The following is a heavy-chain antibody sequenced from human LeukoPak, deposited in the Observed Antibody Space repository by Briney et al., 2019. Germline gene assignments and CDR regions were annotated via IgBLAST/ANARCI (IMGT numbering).Heavy chain of an antibody. Sequence: GRSLRLSCAASGFTFDDYAMHWVRQAPGKGLEWVSGASWNSGSIGYADSVKGRFTISRDNAKNSLYLQMNSLRAEDTALYYCARDRSYGSGNHFDYWGQGTLVTVSS. D-gene: IGHD3-10*01. CDR3: ARDRSYGSGNHFDY. CDR2: ASWNSGSI. CDR1: GFTFDDYA. V-gene: IGHV3-9*01. J-gene: IGHJ4*02.